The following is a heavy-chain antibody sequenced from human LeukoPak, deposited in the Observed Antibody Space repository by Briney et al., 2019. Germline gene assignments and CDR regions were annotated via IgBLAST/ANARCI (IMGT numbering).Heavy chain of an antibody. D-gene: IGHD3-22*01. CDR3: AAIPGDYYYDSSGYYYSAFDI. V-gene: IGHV4-59*01. CDR1: GGSISSYY. J-gene: IGHJ3*02. Sequence: SETLSLTCTVSGGSISSYYWSWIRQPPGTGLEWIGYIYYSGSTNYNPTLKSQVTISVDTSKNQFSLKLSSVTAADTAVYYCAAIPGDYYYDSSGYYYSAFDIWGQGTMVTVSS. CDR2: IYYSGST.